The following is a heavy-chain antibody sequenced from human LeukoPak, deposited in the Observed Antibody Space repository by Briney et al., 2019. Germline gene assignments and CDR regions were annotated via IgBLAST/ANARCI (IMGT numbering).Heavy chain of an antibody. J-gene: IGHJ4*02. CDR2: ISGSGRST. CDR3: AHISSSWPDY. Sequence: PGRSLRLSCAASRFTFSIYAMSWVRQAPGKGLEWVSAISGSGRSTYYADSVQGRFTLSRDNSKNTLYLQMNSLRAEDTAVYYCAHISSSWPDYWGQGTVVTVSS. D-gene: IGHD6-13*01. V-gene: IGHV3-23*01. CDR1: RFTFSIYA.